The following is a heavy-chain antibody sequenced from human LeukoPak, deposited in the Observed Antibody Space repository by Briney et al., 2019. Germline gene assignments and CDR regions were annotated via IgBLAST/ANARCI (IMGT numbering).Heavy chain of an antibody. CDR1: GGSFSGYY. D-gene: IGHD1/OR15-1a*01. J-gene: IGHJ4*02. CDR3: ARYQTGTMFAV. CDR2: HSHSGSA. Sequence: SETLSLTCAVYGGSFSGYYWGWIRQPPGKGLEWIGTHSHSGSAYYNPSLRSRITMSLDTSENQLSLKLYSVTAADTAIYYCARYQTGTMFAVWGQGTLVTISS. V-gene: IGHV4-34*10.